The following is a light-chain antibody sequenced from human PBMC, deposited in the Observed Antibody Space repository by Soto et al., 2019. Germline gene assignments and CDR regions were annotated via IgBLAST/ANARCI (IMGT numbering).Light chain of an antibody. Sequence: SYELTQPPSVSVAPGQTATITCGGNNIGSKSVHWYQQRPGQAPVLLVYDDSDRPSGIPERFAGSNSGNTATLTISRVEAGDEADYYCQVWDDSSDHGVFGGGTKLTV. J-gene: IGLJ3*02. CDR2: DDS. CDR3: QVWDDSSDHGV. V-gene: IGLV3-21*02. CDR1: NIGSKS.